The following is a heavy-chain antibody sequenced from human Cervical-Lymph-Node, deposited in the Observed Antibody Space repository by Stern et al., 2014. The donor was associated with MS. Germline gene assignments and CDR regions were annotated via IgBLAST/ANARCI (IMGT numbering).Heavy chain of an antibody. V-gene: IGHV3-74*03. CDR1: GFTFSSYW. CDR2: INSDGIST. CDR3: VRDNYGTDY. D-gene: IGHD3-16*01. J-gene: IGHJ4*02. Sequence: EVKLVGSGGDLVQTGGSLRLFCAASGFTFSSYWMQWVRQAPGKGLVWVSHINSDGISTTYADSVKGRFTTSRDNAKNTLYLQMDDLRAEDTAVYFCVRDNYGTDYWGQGTLVTVSS.